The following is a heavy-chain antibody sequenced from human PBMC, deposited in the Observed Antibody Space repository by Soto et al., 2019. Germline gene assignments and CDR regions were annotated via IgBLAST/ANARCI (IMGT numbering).Heavy chain of an antibody. CDR2: ISGSGGST. J-gene: IGHJ6*03. D-gene: IGHD1-1*01. CDR3: AKDYTPGNCSHYMDV. Sequence: GGSLRLSCAASGFTFSSYAMSWVRQAPGKGLEWVSAISGSGGSTYYADSVKGRFTISRDNSKNTLYLQMNSLRAEDTAVYYCAKDYTPGNCSHYMDVWGKGTTVTVSS. V-gene: IGHV3-23*01. CDR1: GFTFSSYA.